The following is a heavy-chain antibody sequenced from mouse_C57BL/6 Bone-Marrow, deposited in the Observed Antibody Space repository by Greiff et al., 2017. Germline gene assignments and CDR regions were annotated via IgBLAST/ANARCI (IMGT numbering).Heavy chain of an antibody. CDR3: ARRGGNYFYFDY. Sequence: EVQRVESEGGLVQPGSSMKLSCTASGFTFSDYYMAWVRQVPEKGLEWVANINYDGSSTYYLDSLKSRFIISRDNAKSILYLQMSSLKSEDTATYYCARRGGNYFYFDYWGQGTTLTVSS. V-gene: IGHV5-16*01. D-gene: IGHD2-1*01. J-gene: IGHJ2*01. CDR1: GFTFSDYY. CDR2: INYDGSST.